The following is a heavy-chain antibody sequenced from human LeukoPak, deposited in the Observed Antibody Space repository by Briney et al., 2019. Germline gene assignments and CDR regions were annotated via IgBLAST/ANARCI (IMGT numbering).Heavy chain of an antibody. CDR3: TRGGVDY. CDR1: GFTFSSYN. J-gene: IGHJ4*02. CDR2: I. Sequence: GGSLRLSCAASGFTFSSYNMNWVRQAPGKGLEWVSYIYYADSVKGRFTISRDNAKNSLYLQMNSLRPEDTAVYYCTRGGVDYWGQGTLVTVSS. D-gene: IGHD3-10*01. V-gene: IGHV3-48*01.